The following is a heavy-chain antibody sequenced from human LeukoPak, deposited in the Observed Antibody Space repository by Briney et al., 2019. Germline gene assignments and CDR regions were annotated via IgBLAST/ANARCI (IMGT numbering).Heavy chain of an antibody. CDR3: ARGRYNWRGEGENWFDP. CDR2: ISSGSSYI. D-gene: IGHD1-20*01. V-gene: IGHV3-21*01. CDR1: GFSYSGYS. Sequence: PEGSLRLSCAASGFSYSGYSMNWVRQAPGKGLEWVSCISSGSSYIYEADSVKGRFTIFRDNAKNSLYLQMNSLRAEDTAVYYCARGRYNWRGEGENWFDPWGQGTLVTVSS. J-gene: IGHJ5*02.